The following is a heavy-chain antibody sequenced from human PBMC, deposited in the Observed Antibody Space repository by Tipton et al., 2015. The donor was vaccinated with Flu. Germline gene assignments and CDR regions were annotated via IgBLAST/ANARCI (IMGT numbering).Heavy chain of an antibody. Sequence: SLRFSCAASGFTFSTYTMNWVRQAPGKGLEWVSSIYSSSRYMYYADSVKGRFTISRDDAKNSLYLQMDSLRAEDTAIYYCAKVSWAYCGGDCSSFDYWGQGALVTVSS. CDR3: AKVSWAYCGGDCSSFDY. D-gene: IGHD2-21*02. V-gene: IGHV3-21*01. CDR1: GFTFSTYT. J-gene: IGHJ4*02. CDR2: IYSSSRYM.